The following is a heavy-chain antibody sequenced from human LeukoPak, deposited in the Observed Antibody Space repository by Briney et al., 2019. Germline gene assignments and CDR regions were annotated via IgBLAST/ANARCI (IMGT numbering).Heavy chain of an antibody. CDR2: IRYDGSNK. CDR3: ANGPRNNHHNYPPFDD. CDR1: GFTFSSYG. D-gene: IGHD1-1*01. Sequence: VGSLRLSCAASGFTFSSYGVHWVRQAPGKGLEGVAFIRYDGSNKYHSDSVNGQFTISRDNSQNPLYLQLNSLRAEDPTLYYCANGPRNNHHNYPPFDDWGQGTLVTVSS. J-gene: IGHJ4*02. V-gene: IGHV3-30*02.